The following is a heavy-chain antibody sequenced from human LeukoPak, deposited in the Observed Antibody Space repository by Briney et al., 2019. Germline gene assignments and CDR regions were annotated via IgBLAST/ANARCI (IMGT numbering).Heavy chain of an antibody. D-gene: IGHD5-18*01. CDR3: AREATSYGYVRDLGFDY. CDR1: GFTVSSNY. V-gene: IGHV3-53*01. J-gene: IGHJ4*02. Sequence: PGGSLRLSCAASGFTVSSNYMSWVRQAPGKGLEWVSVIYSGGSTYYADSVKGRFTISRDNSKNTLYLEMNSLRAEDTAVYYCAREATSYGYVRDLGFDYWGQGILVTVSS. CDR2: IYSGGST.